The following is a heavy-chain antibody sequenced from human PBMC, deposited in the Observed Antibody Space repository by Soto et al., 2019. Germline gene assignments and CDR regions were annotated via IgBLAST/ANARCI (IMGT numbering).Heavy chain of an antibody. Sequence: QVQLVQSGAEVKKPGSSVKVSCKASGGTFSPHTINWVRQAPGQGLEWMGRIIPFHGVTNYAQKFQARVTITAEKSTSTAYMELSGLRFEDTAMYYCTRDWEITVSTWSFGGFWGRGTLVTVSS. D-gene: IGHD3-10*01. J-gene: IGHJ4*02. CDR1: GGTFSPHT. V-gene: IGHV1-69*08. CDR2: IIPFHGVT. CDR3: TRDWEITVSTWSFGGF.